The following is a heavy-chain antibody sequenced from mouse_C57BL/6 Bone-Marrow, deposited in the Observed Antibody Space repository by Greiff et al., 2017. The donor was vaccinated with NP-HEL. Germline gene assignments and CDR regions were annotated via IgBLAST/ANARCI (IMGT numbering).Heavy chain of an antibody. CDR1: GYTFTDYN. D-gene: IGHD2-4*01. J-gene: IGHJ1*03. CDR2: INPNNGGT. CDR3: ARELYDYAPYFEV. Sequence: EVQLQQSGPELVKPGASVKIPCKASGYTFTDYNMDWVKQSHGKSLEWIGDINPNNGGTIYNQKFKGKATLTVDKSSSTAYMELRSLTSEDTAVYYGARELYDYAPYFEVWGTGTTVTVSS. V-gene: IGHV1-18*01.